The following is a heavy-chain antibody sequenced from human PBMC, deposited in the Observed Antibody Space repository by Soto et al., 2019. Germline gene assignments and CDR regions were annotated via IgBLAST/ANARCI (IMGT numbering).Heavy chain of an antibody. CDR3: ATYDSSDYYSGSPIGWFDP. J-gene: IGHJ5*02. CDR2: IYYSGST. Sequence: QVQLQESGPGLVKPSQTLSLTCTVSGGSISSGGYYWSWIRQHPGKGLEWIGYIYYSGSTYYNPSLKRRVTISVDTSKNQFSLKLSSVTAADTAVYYCATYDSSDYYSGSPIGWFDPWGQGTLVTVSS. CDR1: GGSISSGGYY. D-gene: IGHD3-22*01. V-gene: IGHV4-31*03.